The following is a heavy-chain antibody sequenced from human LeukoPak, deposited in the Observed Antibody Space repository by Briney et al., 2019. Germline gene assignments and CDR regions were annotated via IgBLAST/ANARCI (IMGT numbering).Heavy chain of an antibody. CDR1: GGSFSGYY. J-gene: IGHJ4*02. CDR2: INHSGST. V-gene: IGHV4-34*01. CDR3: ALGSVDNDY. D-gene: IGHD2-15*01. Sequence: SETLSLTCTVYGGSFSGYYWSWIRQPPGKGLEWIGEINHSGSTNYNPSLKSRVTISVDTSKNQFSLKLSSVTAADTAVYYCALGSVDNDYWGQGTLVTVSS.